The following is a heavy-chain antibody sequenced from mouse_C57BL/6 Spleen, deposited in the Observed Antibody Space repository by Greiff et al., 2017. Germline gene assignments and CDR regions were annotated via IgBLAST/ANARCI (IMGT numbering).Heavy chain of an antibody. Sequence: QVQLKQSGPELVKPGASVKISCKASGYSFTSYYIHWVKQRPGQGLEWIGWIYPGSGNTKYNEKFKGKATLTADTSSSTAYMPLSSLTSEDSAVYYCAREGKCYAMDYWGQGTAVTVSS. CDR1: GYSFTSYY. CDR2: IYPGSGNT. J-gene: IGHJ4*01. D-gene: IGHD1-3*01. CDR3: AREGKCYAMDY. V-gene: IGHV1-66*01.